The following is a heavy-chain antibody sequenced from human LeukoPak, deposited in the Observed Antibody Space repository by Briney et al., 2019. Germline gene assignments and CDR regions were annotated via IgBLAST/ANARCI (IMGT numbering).Heavy chain of an antibody. CDR3: ARDPPILTGPYYYYMDV. CDR2: ISTSSSYT. D-gene: IGHD3-9*01. CDR1: GFTFSSYS. Sequence: GGSLRLSCAVSGFTFSSYSMNWVRQAPGKGLEWVSSISTSSSYTYYADSVKGRFIISRDNAKNSLYLQMNSLGAEDTAVYYCARDPPILTGPYYYYMDVWGKGTTVTISS. J-gene: IGHJ6*03. V-gene: IGHV3-21*06.